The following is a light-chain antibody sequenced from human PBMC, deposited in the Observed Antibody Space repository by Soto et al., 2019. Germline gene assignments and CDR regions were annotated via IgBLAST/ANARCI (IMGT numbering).Light chain of an antibody. CDR1: QSVSSY. CDR3: QQYGSSGT. CDR2: DAS. V-gene: IGKV3-11*01. J-gene: IGKJ5*01. Sequence: EIVLTQSPATLSLSPGERATLSCRASQSVSSYLSWYQQKPGRAPRLLIYDASNRATGIPARFSGSGSGTDFTLTISSLEPEDFAVYYCQQYGSSGTFGQGTRLEIK.